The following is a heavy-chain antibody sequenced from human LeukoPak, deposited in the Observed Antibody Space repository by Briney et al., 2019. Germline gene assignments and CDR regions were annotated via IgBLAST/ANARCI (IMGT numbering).Heavy chain of an antibody. Sequence: QSGGSLRLSCATSGFTFSTFWMHWVRQAPGKGLVWVSRINHDGSSTNYADSVKGRFTISRDNAKNTLYLQMNSLRAEDTAVYYCAKDPHGYIYGYFDYWGQGTLVTVSS. V-gene: IGHV3-74*01. CDR2: INHDGSST. CDR1: GFTFSTFW. CDR3: AKDPHGYIYGYFDY. D-gene: IGHD5-18*01. J-gene: IGHJ4*02.